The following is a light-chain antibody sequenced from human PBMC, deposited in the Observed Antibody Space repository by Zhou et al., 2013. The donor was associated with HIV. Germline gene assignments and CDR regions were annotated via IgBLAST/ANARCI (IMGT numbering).Light chain of an antibody. V-gene: IGKV3-20*01. CDR2: GAS. J-gene: IGKJ2*04. CDR1: QSISSTY. CDR3: QQYGSSPWCS. Sequence: EIVLTQSPGTLSLSPGERATLSCRASQSISSTYLAWYQQKPGQAPRLLIYGASSRATGIPDRFSGSGSGTDFTLTISRLEPEDFAVYYCQQYGSSPWCSFGQGTKLEIE.